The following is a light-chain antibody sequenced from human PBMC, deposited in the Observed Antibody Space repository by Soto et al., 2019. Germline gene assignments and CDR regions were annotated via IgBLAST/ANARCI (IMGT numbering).Light chain of an antibody. V-gene: IGLV1-40*01. J-gene: IGLJ2*01. CDR1: SSNIGAGYD. CDR2: GNS. CDR3: QSYDSSLSGSVV. Sequence: QSVLTQPPAVSGAPGQRVTISCTGSSSNIGAGYDVHWYQRLPGTAPKLLIYGNSNRPSGVPDRFSGSKSGTSASLAITGLQAEDEADYYCQSYDSSLSGSVVFGGGTKLTVL.